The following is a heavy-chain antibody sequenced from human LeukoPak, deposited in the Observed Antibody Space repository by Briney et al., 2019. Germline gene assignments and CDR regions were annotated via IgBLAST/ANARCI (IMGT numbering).Heavy chain of an antibody. CDR2: INPGTANT. J-gene: IGHJ4*02. V-gene: IGHV1-3*01. D-gene: IGHD4-23*01. CDR3: ASQTGNSVY. CDR1: GYSFISNS. Sequence: ASVKVSCKTSGYSFISNSMHWVRQAPGQRLEWMGWINPGTANTKYSQKFQGRVTITRGTSASTAYMELSSLRSEDTAVYYCASQTGNSVYWGQGTPVTVSS.